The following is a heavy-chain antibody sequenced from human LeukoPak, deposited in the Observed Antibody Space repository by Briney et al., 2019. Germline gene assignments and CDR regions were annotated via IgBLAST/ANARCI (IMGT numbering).Heavy chain of an antibody. V-gene: IGHV1-2*02. J-gene: IGHJ5*02. D-gene: IGHD1-26*01. CDR3: ARVSGGSYFRGFDP. CDR2: INPNSGGT. Sequence: ASVKVSCKASGYTFTGYYMHWVRQAPGQGLEWMGWINPNSGGTNYAQKFQGRVTMTRDTSISTAYMELSRLRSDDMAVYYCARVSGGSYFRGFDPWGQGTLVTVSS. CDR1: GYTFTGYY.